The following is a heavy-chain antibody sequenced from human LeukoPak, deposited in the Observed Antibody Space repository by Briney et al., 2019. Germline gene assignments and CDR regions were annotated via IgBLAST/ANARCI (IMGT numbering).Heavy chain of an antibody. CDR1: GGTFSSYA. CDR3: ARDKDYYGSGRSEFDY. V-gene: IGHV1-69*04. Sequence: ASVKVSCKASGGTFSSYAISWVRQAPGQGLEWMGRIIPILGIANYAQKFQGRVTITADKSTSTAYMELSSLRSEDTAVYYCARDKDYYGSGRSEFDYWGQGTLVTVSS. J-gene: IGHJ4*02. D-gene: IGHD3-10*01. CDR2: IIPILGIA.